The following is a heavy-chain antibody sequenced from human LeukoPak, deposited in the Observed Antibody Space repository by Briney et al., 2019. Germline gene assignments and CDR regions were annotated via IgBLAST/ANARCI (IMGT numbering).Heavy chain of an antibody. V-gene: IGHV3-23*01. J-gene: IGHJ5*02. CDR1: GFTFGSYA. D-gene: IGHD6-13*01. Sequence: GGSLRLSCAASGFTFGSYAMSWVRQAPGKGLEWVSAISGSGVTTYYADSVKGWFTISRDNSKNTLYLQMNSLRAEDTALYYCAKNWVASSWFDWFDPWGQGTLVTVSS. CDR3: AKNWVASSWFDWFDP. CDR2: ISGSGVTT.